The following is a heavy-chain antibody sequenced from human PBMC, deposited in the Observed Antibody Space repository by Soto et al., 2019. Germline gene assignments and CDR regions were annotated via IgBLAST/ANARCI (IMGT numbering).Heavy chain of an antibody. J-gene: IGHJ3*02. Sequence: QVQLQESGPGLVKPSGTLSLNCAVSGGSISSSNWWSWVRQPPGKGLEWIGEIYHSGSTNYNPSLKRRVTISADKSKNQFSLKLSSVTAADTAVYYCARGGATVVTLHYDAFDIWGQGTMVTVSS. CDR1: GGSISSSNW. CDR2: IYHSGST. V-gene: IGHV4-4*02. CDR3: ARGGATVVTLHYDAFDI. D-gene: IGHD4-17*01.